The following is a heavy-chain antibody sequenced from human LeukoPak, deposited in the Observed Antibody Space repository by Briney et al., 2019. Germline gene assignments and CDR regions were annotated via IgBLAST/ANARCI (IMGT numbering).Heavy chain of an antibody. J-gene: IGHJ4*02. V-gene: IGHV3-53*01. CDR2: IYSGGQT. CDR1: GFTVSSNY. Sequence: PGGSLRLSCAASGFTVSSNYMSWVRQAPGKGLEWVSVIYSGGQTYHADSVKGRFTISRDNSKNTLYFQMSSLRAEDTAVYYCARGDRVATFDYWGQGTLVTVSS. D-gene: IGHD5-12*01. CDR3: ARGDRVATFDY.